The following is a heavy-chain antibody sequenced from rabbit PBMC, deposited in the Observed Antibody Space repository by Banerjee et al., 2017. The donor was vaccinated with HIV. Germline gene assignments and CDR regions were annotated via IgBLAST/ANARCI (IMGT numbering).Heavy chain of an antibody. Sequence: QLKETGGGLVQPGGSLTLSCKASGFDFNSYYMSWVRQAPGEGLEYIGCIGSGGYTYYASWVNGRFTISRDNAQNTVDLQMNSLTAADTATYFCARDLAGVIGWNFNLWGPGTLVTV. V-gene: IGHV1S7*01. J-gene: IGHJ4*01. CDR2: IGSGGYT. D-gene: IGHD4-1*01. CDR1: GFDFNSYY. CDR3: ARDLAGVIGWNFNL.